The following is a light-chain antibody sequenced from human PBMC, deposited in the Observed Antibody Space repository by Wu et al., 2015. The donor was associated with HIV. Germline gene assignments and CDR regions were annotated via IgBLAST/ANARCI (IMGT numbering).Light chain of an antibody. CDR3: HQYNNWPPKST. J-gene: IGKJ1*01. CDR1: QSVSTN. V-gene: IGKV3-15*01. CDR2: DAS. Sequence: DIVMTQSPVTLSVSPGERATLSCRASQSVSTNVAWYQHRRGQAPRLLIYDASTRATGIPARFSGSGSGTEFTLTINRMQSEDFAVYYCHQYNNWPPKSTFGQGTKV.